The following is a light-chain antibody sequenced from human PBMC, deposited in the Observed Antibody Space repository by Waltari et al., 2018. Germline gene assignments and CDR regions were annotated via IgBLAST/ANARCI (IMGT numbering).Light chain of an antibody. CDR2: DAS. CDR1: QSASTN. J-gene: IGKJ2*01. V-gene: IGKV3-15*01. CDR3: QQYNNWLYT. Sequence: RVMTQSPATLSVSPGEPATLSCRASQSASTNLAWYQQKAGQAPRLLIYDASIRATGVPARFSGSGAGTEFTLTITGLQSEDFAVYYCQQYNNWLYTFGQGTKLEIK.